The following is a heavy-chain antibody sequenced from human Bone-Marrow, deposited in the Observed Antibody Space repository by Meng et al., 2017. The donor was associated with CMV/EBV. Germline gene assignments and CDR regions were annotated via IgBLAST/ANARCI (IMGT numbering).Heavy chain of an antibody. CDR1: FRDHD. J-gene: IGHJ4*02. CDR2: SRSKANSYTT. CDR3: VRDAPCPSTSCWPFSDF. D-gene: IGHD2-2*01. Sequence: FRDHDVEWVRQAPGKGLEWVGRSRSKANSYTTEYAASVKGRFTISRDDSKSSLYLQMNSLRTEDSAFYYCVRDAPCPSTSCWPFSDFWGQGILVTVSS. V-gene: IGHV3-72*01.